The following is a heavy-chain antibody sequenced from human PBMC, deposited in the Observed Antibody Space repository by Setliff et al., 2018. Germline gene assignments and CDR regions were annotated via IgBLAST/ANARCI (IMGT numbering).Heavy chain of an antibody. CDR2: ISAYNGNT. CDR1: RYTFNDYY. J-gene: IGHJ4*02. CDR3: ARGGSSWHLFDY. V-gene: IGHV1-18*04. D-gene: IGHD6-13*01. Sequence: ASVKVSCKAFRYTFNDYYIHWVRQAPGQGLEWMGWISAYNGNTNYAQRFQGRVTMTTDTSTSTAYMELRSLRSDDTAVYYCARGGSSWHLFDYWGQGTLVTVSS.